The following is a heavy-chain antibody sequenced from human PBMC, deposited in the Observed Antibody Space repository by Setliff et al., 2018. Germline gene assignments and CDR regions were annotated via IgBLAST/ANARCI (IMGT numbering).Heavy chain of an antibody. J-gene: IGHJ4*02. D-gene: IGHD2-21*01. V-gene: IGHV4-34*01. Sequence: SETLSLTCAVYGGSFSGYYWTWIRQPPGKGLEWIGEINHSGSTNYNPSLKSRVTISVDTSKNQFSLKLSSVTAADTAVYYCARNIPWTQPIDYWGQGTLVTVS. CDR1: GGSFSGYY. CDR2: INHSGST. CDR3: ARNIPWTQPIDY.